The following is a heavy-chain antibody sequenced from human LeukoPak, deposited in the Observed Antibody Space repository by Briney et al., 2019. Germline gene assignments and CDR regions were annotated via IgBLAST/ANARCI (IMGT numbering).Heavy chain of an antibody. CDR3: AKVIGGSLYSIDY. CDR2: ISSTSST. J-gene: IGHJ4*02. D-gene: IGHD1-26*01. V-gene: IGHV3-48*01. CDR1: GFSFSGYG. Sequence: PGGSLRLSCAASGFSFSGYGMSWVRQAPGKGLEWVSFISSTSSTYYADSVKGRFTISRDNAKNSLYLQMNSLRAEDTAVYYCAKVIGGSLYSIDYWGQGTLVTVSS.